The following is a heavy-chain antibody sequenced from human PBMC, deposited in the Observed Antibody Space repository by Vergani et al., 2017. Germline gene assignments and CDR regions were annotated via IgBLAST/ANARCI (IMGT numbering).Heavy chain of an antibody. D-gene: IGHD5-12*01. V-gene: IGHV3-9*01. J-gene: IGHJ4*02. CDR1: GFTFDDYA. CDR2: ISWNSGSI. Sequence: VQLVESGGGLVQPGRSLRLSCAASGFTFDDYAMHWVRQAPGKGLEWVSGISWNSGSIGYADSVKGRFTISRDNAKNSLYLQMNSLRAEDTALYYCAKGDVDIVATLSYWGQGTLVTVSS. CDR3: AKGDVDIVATLSY.